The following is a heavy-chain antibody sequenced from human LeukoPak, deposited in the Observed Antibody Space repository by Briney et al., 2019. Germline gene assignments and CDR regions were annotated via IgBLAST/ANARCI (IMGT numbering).Heavy chain of an antibody. J-gene: IGHJ4*02. V-gene: IGHV1-46*01. CDR3: ARDFGEMPNY. Sequence: ASVKVSCKAPGYTFTRYYMHWVRQAPGQGLEWMGIIDPSGGSTSYAQNFQGGVTMTRDATTNTVYLELSSLRSEDTAVYYCARDFGEMPNYWGQGTLVTVSS. CDR2: IDPSGGST. CDR1: GYTFTRYY. D-gene: IGHD5-24*01.